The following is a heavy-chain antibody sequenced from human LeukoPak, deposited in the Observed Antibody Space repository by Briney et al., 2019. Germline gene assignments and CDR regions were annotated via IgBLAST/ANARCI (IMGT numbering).Heavy chain of an antibody. CDR2: INPSSGGT. D-gene: IGHD2-15*01. V-gene: IGHV1-2*02. J-gene: IGHJ6*03. CDR1: GYTFTGYF. CDR3: ARGVVAATFYYYMDV. Sequence: GASVKVSCKPSGYTFTGYFIQWVRQAPGQGLEWMGWINPSSGGTNYPQKFQGRVTMSRDTSLSAACMEVSGLTSDDTAVYYCARGVVAATFYYYMDVWGKGTTVTVAS.